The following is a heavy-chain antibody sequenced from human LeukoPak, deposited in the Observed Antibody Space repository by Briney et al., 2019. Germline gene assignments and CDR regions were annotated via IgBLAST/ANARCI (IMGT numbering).Heavy chain of an antibody. D-gene: IGHD3-16*01. CDR3: ARASRLGESSSGPLQFDY. J-gene: IGHJ4*02. V-gene: IGHV4-59*11. CDR1: GDSTTPHY. Sequence: PSETLSLTCTVSGDSTTPHYWSWIRQPPGKGLECIGYIYYSGSSYYNPSLRSRVSISVDASKNQFSLKLSSVTAADTAVYYCARASRLGESSSGPLQFDYWGQGLLVTVSS. CDR2: IYYSGSS.